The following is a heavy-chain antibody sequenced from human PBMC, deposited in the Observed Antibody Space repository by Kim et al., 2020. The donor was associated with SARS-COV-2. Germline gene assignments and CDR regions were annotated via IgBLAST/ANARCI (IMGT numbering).Heavy chain of an antibody. J-gene: IGHJ5*02. D-gene: IGHD6-13*01. Sequence: SVKVSCKASGFTFTSSAVQWVRQARGQRLEWIGWIVVGSGNTNYAQKFQERVTITRDMSTSTAYMELSSLRSEDTAVYYCAAERSFSAAAGNGNWFDPWGQGTLVTVSS. CDR3: AAERSFSAAAGNGNWFDP. CDR2: IVVGSGNT. CDR1: GFTFTSSA. V-gene: IGHV1-58*01.